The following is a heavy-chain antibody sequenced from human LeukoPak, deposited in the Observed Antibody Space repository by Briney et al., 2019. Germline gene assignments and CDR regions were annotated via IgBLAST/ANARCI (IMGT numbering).Heavy chain of an antibody. Sequence: ALVKVSCKASGGTFSSYAISWVRQAPGQGLEWMGGIIPIFGTASYAQKFQGRVTTTADESTSTAYMELSSLRSEDTAVYYCATFWSGYYLGSAFDIWGQGTMVTVSS. V-gene: IGHV1-69*01. CDR2: IIPIFGTA. D-gene: IGHD3-3*01. CDR3: ATFWSGYYLGSAFDI. CDR1: GGTFSSYA. J-gene: IGHJ3*02.